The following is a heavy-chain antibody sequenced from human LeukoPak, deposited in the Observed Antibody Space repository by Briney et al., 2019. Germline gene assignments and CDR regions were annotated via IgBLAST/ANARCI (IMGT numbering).Heavy chain of an antibody. Sequence: GGSLRLSCAASGFTFSSYNMNWVRQAPGKGLEWVSSISSNGSNKYYADSVRGRFTFSRDNPKNSLYLQMNSLRAEDTAVYCCARALYYYDSSGYFGYWGQGTLVTVSS. D-gene: IGHD3-22*01. CDR1: GFTFSSYN. CDR3: ARALYYYDSSGYFGY. V-gene: IGHV3-48*01. J-gene: IGHJ4*02. CDR2: ISSNGSNK.